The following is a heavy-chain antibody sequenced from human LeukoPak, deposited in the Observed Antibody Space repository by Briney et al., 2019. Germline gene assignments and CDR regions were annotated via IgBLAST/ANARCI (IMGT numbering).Heavy chain of an antibody. CDR3: VRHVLRDGY. V-gene: IGHV3-7*01. D-gene: IGHD5-24*01. J-gene: IGHJ4*02. CDR1: GFTFSSYW. CDR2: INQDGSGK. Sequence: PGGSLRLSCAASGFTFSSYWMNWVRQAPGKGLEWVANINQDGSGKYYLDSVKGRFTISRDNAKNSVYLQMNSLRAEDTAVYYCVRHVLRDGYWGQGTLVTVSS.